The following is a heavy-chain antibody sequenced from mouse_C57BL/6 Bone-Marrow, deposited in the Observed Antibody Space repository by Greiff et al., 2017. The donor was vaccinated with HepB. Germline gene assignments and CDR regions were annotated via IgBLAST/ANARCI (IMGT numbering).Heavy chain of an antibody. Sequence: QVQLKESGAELAKPGASVKLSCKASGYTFTSYWMHWVKQRPGQGLEWIGYINPSSGYTKYNQKFKDKATLTADKSSSTAYMQLSSLTYEDSAVYYCARSEDDYGPFKAYWGQGTLVTVSA. J-gene: IGHJ3*01. CDR1: GYTFTSYW. D-gene: IGHD2-4*01. V-gene: IGHV1-7*01. CDR3: ARSEDDYGPFKAY. CDR2: INPSSGYT.